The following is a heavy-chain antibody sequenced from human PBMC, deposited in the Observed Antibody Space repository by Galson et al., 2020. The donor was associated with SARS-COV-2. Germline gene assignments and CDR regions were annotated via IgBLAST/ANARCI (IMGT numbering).Heavy chain of an antibody. V-gene: IGHV4-59*01. Sequence: SETLSLTCTVSGGSISSYYWSWIRQPPGKGLEWIGYIYYSGSTNYNPSLKSRVTISVDTSKNQFSLKLSSVTAADTAVYYCARASGGGDYSIDYWGQGTLVTVSS. CDR1: GGSISSYY. J-gene: IGHJ4*02. CDR2: IYYSGST. D-gene: IGHD3-10*01. CDR3: ARASGGGDYSIDY.